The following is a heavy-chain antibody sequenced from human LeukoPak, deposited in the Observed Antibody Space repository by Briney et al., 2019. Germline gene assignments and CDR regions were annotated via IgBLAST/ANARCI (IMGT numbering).Heavy chain of an antibody. CDR2: IKKDGREK. Sequence: GGSLRLSCVASGFTFSNYWMTWVRQAPGKGLEWVANIKKDGREKYYVDSVKGRFTISRDNARNSLYLQMNSLRIEDTAFYYCARDASRIVGATTDFDYWGQGTLVTVSS. D-gene: IGHD1-26*01. J-gene: IGHJ4*02. CDR3: ARDASRIVGATTDFDY. CDR1: GFTFSNYW. V-gene: IGHV3-7*03.